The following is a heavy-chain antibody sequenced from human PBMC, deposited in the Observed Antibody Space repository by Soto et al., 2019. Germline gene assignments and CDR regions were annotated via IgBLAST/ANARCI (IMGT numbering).Heavy chain of an antibody. CDR3: ARDQKFLEWLLKGIDY. J-gene: IGHJ4*02. CDR2: ISAYNGNT. CDR1: GYTFTSYG. Sequence: ASVKVSCKVSGYTFTSYGISWVRQAPGQGLEWMGWISAYNGNTNYAQKLQGRVTMTTDTSTSTAYMELRSLRSDDTAVYYCARDQKFLEWLLKGIDYWGQGTLVTVSS. V-gene: IGHV1-18*01. D-gene: IGHD3-3*01.